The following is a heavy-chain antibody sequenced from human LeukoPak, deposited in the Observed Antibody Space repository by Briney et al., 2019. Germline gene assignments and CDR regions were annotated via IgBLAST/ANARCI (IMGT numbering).Heavy chain of an antibody. D-gene: IGHD6-19*01. J-gene: IGHJ4*02. CDR2: ISGSGTI. V-gene: IGHV4-4*07. Sequence: SETLSLTCTVSGGSIHSYWSWIRQPAGKGLEWIGRISGSGTITYNPALQSRLTISIDTSKNQFSLKLMSVTAADTAVYYCAKVGIEQWLSQGQFFDYWGQGTLVTVSS. CDR3: AKVGIEQWLSQGQFFDY. CDR1: GGSIHSY.